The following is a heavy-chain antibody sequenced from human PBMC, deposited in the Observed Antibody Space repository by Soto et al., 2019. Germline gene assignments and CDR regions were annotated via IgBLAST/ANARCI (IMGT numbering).Heavy chain of an antibody. D-gene: IGHD6-19*01. V-gene: IGHV3-11*01. CDR1: GFTFSDYY. Sequence: GGSLRLSCAASGFTFSDYYMSWIRQAPGKGLEWVSYISSSGSTIYYADSVKGRFTISRDNAKNSLYLQMNSLRAEDTAVYYCARDRIAVAGLYYYYYMDVWGKGTTVTVSS. CDR3: ARDRIAVAGLYYYYYMDV. CDR2: ISSSGSTI. J-gene: IGHJ6*03.